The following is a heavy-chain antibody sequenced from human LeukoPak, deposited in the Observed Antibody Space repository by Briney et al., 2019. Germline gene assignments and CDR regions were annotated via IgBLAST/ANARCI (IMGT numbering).Heavy chain of an antibody. Sequence: ASVKVSRKASGYTFTGYYMHWVRQAPGQGLEWMGWINPNSGGTNYAQKFQGRVTMTRDTSISTAYMELSRLRSDDTAVYYCARLSGGSGSYCFDYWGQGTLVTVSS. J-gene: IGHJ4*02. CDR3: ARLSGGSGSYCFDY. CDR2: INPNSGGT. CDR1: GYTFTGYY. V-gene: IGHV1-2*02. D-gene: IGHD3-10*01.